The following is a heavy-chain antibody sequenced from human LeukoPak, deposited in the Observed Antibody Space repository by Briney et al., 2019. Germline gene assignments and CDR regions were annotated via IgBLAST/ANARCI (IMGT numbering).Heavy chain of an antibody. CDR1: GFTFSSYS. J-gene: IGHJ4*02. Sequence: GGSLRLSCAASGFTFSSYSMNWVRQAPGKGLEWVSSISSSSSYIYYADSVKGRVTISRDNAKNSLYLQMNSLRAEDTAVYYCARDPVGYGDNYFDYWGQGTLVTVSS. CDR2: ISSSSSYI. V-gene: IGHV3-21*01. D-gene: IGHD4-17*01. CDR3: ARDPVGYGDNYFDY.